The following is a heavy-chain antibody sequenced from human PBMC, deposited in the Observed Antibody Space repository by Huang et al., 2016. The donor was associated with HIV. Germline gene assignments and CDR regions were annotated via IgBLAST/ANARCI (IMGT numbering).Heavy chain of an antibody. CDR2: IDSGGTT. Sequence: EVQLVESGGGLIQPGGSLRLSCAASGFTVSTNYMTWVRQAPGEGLEWVSLIDSGGTTYYADAVKGRFTISRDDSENTLYLHMTSLRAGDTAVYYCAKEGDTGAALGYWGQGTLVTVS. V-gene: IGHV3-53*01. D-gene: IGHD2-8*02. J-gene: IGHJ4*02. CDR1: GFTVSTNY. CDR3: AKEGDTGAALGY.